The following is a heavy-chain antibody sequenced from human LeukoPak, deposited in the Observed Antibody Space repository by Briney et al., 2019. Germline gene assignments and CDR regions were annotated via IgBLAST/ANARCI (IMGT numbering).Heavy chain of an antibody. J-gene: IGHJ5*02. CDR3: AREASNWFDP. Sequence: GRSLRLSCAASGFTFSTYAMHWVRQAPGKGLEWVAVISYDGTTKYHADSVKGRFTISRDNAKNTLYLQMNSLGVEDTAVYYCAREASNWFDPWGQGTLVTVSS. CDR2: ISYDGTTK. V-gene: IGHV3-30-3*01. CDR1: GFTFSTYA.